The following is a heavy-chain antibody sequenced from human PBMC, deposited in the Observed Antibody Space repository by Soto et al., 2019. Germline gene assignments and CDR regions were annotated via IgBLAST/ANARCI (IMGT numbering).Heavy chain of an antibody. D-gene: IGHD3-10*01. V-gene: IGHV3-30*18. CDR1: GFTFSSYG. Sequence: QVQLVESGGGVVQPGRSLRLSCAASGFTFSSYGMHWVRQAPGKGLEWVAVISYDGSNKYYADSVKGRFAISRDNSKNTLYLQMNSLRAEDTAVYYCAKGGSGPTLTDFDSWGLGTLVTVSS. CDR2: ISYDGSNK. CDR3: AKGGSGPTLTDFDS. J-gene: IGHJ4*02.